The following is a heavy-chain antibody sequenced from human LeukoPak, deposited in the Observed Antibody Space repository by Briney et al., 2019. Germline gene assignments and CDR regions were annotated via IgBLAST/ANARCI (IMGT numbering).Heavy chain of an antibody. CDR1: GDSVSRSSYF. CDR3: ARRPGAVADGPTHAFDI. Sequence: PSETLSLTCTVSGDSVSRSSYFWGWIRQPPGKGPEWIGSIYYSGSAFYNPSLKSRVTISLDKSKNQFSLKLSSVTAADTAVYHCARRPGAVADGPTHAFDIWGQGTMVTVSS. D-gene: IGHD6-19*01. J-gene: IGHJ3*02. V-gene: IGHV4-39*01. CDR2: IYYSGSA.